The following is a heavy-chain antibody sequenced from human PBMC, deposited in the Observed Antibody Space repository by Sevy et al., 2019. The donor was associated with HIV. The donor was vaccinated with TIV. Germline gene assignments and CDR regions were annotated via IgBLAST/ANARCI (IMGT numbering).Heavy chain of an antibody. J-gene: IGHJ6*02. Sequence: GGSLRLSCAASGFTFNSYWMSWVHQAPGKGLEWVANIKQDGSEKYYVDSVKGRFTISRKNSQNSLFLQMNPLRAEDTAVYYCAREGSPYDTYYYYYGMDVWGQGTTVTVSS. V-gene: IGHV3-7*01. CDR3: AREGSPYDTYYYYYGMDV. CDR2: IKQDGSEK. CDR1: GFTFNSYW. D-gene: IGHD5-12*01.